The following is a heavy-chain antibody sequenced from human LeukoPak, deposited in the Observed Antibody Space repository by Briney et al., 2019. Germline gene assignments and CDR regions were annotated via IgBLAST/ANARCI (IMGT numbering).Heavy chain of an antibody. D-gene: IGHD5-18*01. V-gene: IGHV3-30*18. CDR2: ISYDGSNK. Sequence: GGSPRLSCAASGFTFSSYGMHWIRQAPGKGLEWVAVISYDGSNKYYADSVKGRFTISRDNSKNTLYLQMNSLRAEDTAVYYCAKDEGGSYAYWGQGTLVTVSS. CDR1: GFTFSSYG. J-gene: IGHJ4*02. CDR3: AKDEGGSYAY.